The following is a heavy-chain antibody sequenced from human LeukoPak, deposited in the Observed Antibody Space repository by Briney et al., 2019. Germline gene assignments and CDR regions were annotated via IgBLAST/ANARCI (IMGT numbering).Heavy chain of an antibody. CDR3: ERDNRASDGASPTPLRATHPVIDY. J-gene: IGHJ4*02. CDR2: INPSGGST. V-gene: IGHV1-46*01. CDR1: GYTFTSYY. Sequence: ASVKVSCKASGYTFTSYYMHWVRQAPGQGLEWRGIINPSGGSTSYAQKFQGRVTMTRDMSTSTVYMELSSLRSEDTAVYYCERDNRASDGASPTPLRATHPVIDYWGQGTLVTVSS. D-gene: IGHD1-14*01.